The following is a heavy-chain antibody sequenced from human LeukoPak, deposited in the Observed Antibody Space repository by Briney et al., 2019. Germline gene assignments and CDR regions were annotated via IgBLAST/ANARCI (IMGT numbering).Heavy chain of an antibody. V-gene: IGHV3-7*03. Sequence: GGSLRLSCAASGFTFRSYVMSWSRQAPGKGLEWVASINSDGSEGYYADVVKGRFTISRDNAKNSLYLQINSLRAEDTAVYYCARSSYSSSSSVWGQGTMVTVSS. J-gene: IGHJ3*01. CDR1: GFTFRSYV. CDR2: INSDGSEG. CDR3: ARSSYSSSSSV. D-gene: IGHD6-6*01.